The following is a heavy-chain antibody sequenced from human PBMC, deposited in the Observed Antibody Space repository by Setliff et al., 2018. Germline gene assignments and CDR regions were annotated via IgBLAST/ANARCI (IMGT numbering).Heavy chain of an antibody. CDR3: ARALYAPVGPTDNWFDP. CDR1: GYSISSGFY. CDR2: IYHSGTT. Sequence: PSETLSLTCAVSGYSISSGFYWGWIRQPPGKGLEWIGSIYHSGTTYYNPSLKSRVTILVDTSENQFSLKMTSVTAADTALYYCARALYAPVGPTDNWFDPWGQGTLVTVS. V-gene: IGHV4-38-2*01. J-gene: IGHJ5*02. D-gene: IGHD1-26*01.